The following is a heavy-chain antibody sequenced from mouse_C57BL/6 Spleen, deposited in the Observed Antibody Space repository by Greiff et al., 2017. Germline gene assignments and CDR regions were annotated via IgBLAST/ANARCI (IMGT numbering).Heavy chain of an antibody. CDR3: ARDPMVKGAMDY. D-gene: IGHD2-2*01. J-gene: IGHJ4*01. CDR1: GFTFSSYA. V-gene: IGHV5-4*01. Sequence: EVQRVESGGGLVKPGGSLKLSCAASGFTFSSYAMSWVRQTPEKRLEWVATISDGGSYTYYPDNVKGRFTISRDNAKNNLYLQMSHLKSEDTAMYYCARDPMVKGAMDYWGQGTSVTVSS. CDR2: ISDGGSYT.